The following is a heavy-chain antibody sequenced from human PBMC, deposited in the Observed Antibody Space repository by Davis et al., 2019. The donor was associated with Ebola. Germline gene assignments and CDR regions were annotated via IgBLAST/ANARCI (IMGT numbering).Heavy chain of an antibody. CDR1: GHAFTAYN. V-gene: IGHV1-2*06. J-gene: IGHJ4*02. Sequence: ASVKVSCKASGHAFTAYNLHWVRQAPGHGLEWMGRIITNGGGSNYAQKFRGRVTVTRDTSISTVYMELSSLRYDDTADYYCARGHNYAHEYWGQGTLVTVSS. D-gene: IGHD4-11*01. CDR2: IITNGGGS. CDR3: ARGHNYAHEY.